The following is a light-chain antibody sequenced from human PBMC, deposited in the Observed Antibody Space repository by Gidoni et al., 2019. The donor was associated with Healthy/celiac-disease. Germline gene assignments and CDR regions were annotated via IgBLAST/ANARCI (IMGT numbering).Light chain of an antibody. CDR2: GAS. V-gene: IGKV3-15*01. CDR1: QSVSSN. Sequence: EIVLTQSPATRSVSPGERATLSCRASQSVSSNLAWYQQKPGQAPRLLIYGASTRATGIPARFSGSGSGTEFTLTISSLQSEDFAVYYCQHQARTFGQGTKVEIK. J-gene: IGKJ1*01. CDR3: QHQART.